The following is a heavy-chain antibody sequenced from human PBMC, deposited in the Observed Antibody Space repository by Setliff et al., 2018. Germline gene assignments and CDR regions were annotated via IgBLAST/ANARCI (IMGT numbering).Heavy chain of an antibody. CDR1: GFAFGDYF. CDR3: ARTCSGSGCYAGLES. V-gene: IGHV3-11*04. CDR2: ISSDGITI. Sequence: GGSLRLSCAASGFAFGDYFMSWIREAPGKGLEWISYISSDGITIHYADSVKGRFTVTRDNAKNSLYRQMDSLKVEDTAVYYVARTCSGSGCYAGLESWGQETPVTVSS. D-gene: IGHD2-15*01. J-gene: IGHJ4*02.